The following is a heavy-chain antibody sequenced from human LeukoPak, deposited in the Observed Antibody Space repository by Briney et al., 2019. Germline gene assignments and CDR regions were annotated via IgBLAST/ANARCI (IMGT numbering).Heavy chain of an antibody. D-gene: IGHD3-22*01. V-gene: IGHV3-23*01. CDR3: AKGDLYYYDSSGYFDY. CDR2: ISGSGGST. J-gene: IGHJ4*02. CDR1: GFTFSSYA. Sequence: GGSLTLSCAASGFTFSSYAMSWVRQAPGKGLEWISAISGSGGSTYYADSVKGRFTISRDNSKNTLYVQMNSLRAEDTAVYYCAKGDLYYYDSSGYFDYWGQGTLVSVSS.